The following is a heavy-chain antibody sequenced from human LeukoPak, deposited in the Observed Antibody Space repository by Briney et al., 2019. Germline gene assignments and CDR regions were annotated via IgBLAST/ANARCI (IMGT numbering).Heavy chain of an antibody. J-gene: IGHJ4*02. CDR1: GFIFSSCA. V-gene: IGHV3-23*01. Sequence: GGSLRLSCATSGFIFSSCAMSWVRQAPGKGLEWVSVISGSGGSTNYAESVKGRFTISRDNSKNTLYLQMNSLRVEDTAVYYCAKIQGYFDYWGQGNLVTVSS. CDR3: AKIQGYFDY. CDR2: ISGSGGST.